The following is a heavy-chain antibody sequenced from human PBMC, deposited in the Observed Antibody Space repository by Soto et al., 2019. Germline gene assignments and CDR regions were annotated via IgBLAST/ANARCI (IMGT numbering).Heavy chain of an antibody. CDR1: GFTFSDYY. D-gene: IGHD2-2*01. Sequence: GGSLRLSCAASGFTFSDYYMSWIRQAPGKGLEWVSYISSSGSTIYYADSVKGRFTISRDNAKNSLYLQMNSLRAEDTAVYYCARGPCSSTSCLDYYYYYYMDVWGKGTTVTVSS. CDR2: ISSSGSTI. CDR3: ARGPCSSTSCLDYYYYYYMDV. V-gene: IGHV3-11*01. J-gene: IGHJ6*03.